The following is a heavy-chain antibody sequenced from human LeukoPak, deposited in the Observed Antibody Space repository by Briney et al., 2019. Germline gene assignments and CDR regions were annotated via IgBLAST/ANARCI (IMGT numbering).Heavy chain of an antibody. CDR3: ARASRGPGPKSAFDI. Sequence: HAGGSLRLSCAASGFTFSSYSMNWVRQAPGKGLEWVSYISSSSSTIYYADSVKGRFTIPRDNAKNSLYLQMNSLRAEDTAVYYCARASRGPGPKSAFDIWGQGTMVTVSS. V-gene: IGHV3-48*01. J-gene: IGHJ3*02. CDR1: GFTFSSYS. CDR2: ISSSSSTI.